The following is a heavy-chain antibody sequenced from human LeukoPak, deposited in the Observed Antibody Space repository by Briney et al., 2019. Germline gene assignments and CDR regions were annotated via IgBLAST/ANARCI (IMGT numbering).Heavy chain of an antibody. V-gene: IGHV3-49*04. CDR1: GFTFGDYA. J-gene: IGHJ4*02. Sequence: GGSLRLSCTASGFTFGDYAMSWVRQAPGKGLEWVGFIRSKAYGGTTEYAASVKGRLTISRDDSKSIAYLQMNSLKTEDTAVYYCTRSVGYYDILTGYPWGQGTLVTVSS. CDR3: TRSVGYYDILTGYP. CDR2: IRSKAYGGTT. D-gene: IGHD3-9*01.